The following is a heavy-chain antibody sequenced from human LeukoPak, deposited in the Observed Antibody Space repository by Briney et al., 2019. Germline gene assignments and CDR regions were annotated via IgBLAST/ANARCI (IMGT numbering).Heavy chain of an antibody. CDR3: ARGQSGRRFLADY. V-gene: IGHV1-8*03. CDR2: MNPISGNT. Sequence: ASVKVSCKASGGTFSSYAISWVRQAPGQGLEWMGWMNPISGNTGYAQKFQGRVTITRDNSINTAYMDLTNLRSEDTAVYYCARGQSGRRFLADYWGQGTLVTVSS. D-gene: IGHD3-3*01. CDR1: GGTFSSYA. J-gene: IGHJ4*02.